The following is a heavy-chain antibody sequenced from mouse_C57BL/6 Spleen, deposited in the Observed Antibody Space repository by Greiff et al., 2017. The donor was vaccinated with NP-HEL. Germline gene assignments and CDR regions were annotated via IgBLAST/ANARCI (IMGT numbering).Heavy chain of an antibody. V-gene: IGHV3-6*01. CDR3: AAHPRYWYFDV. CDR2: ISYDGSN. CDR1: GYSITSGYY. Sequence: EVQLQESGPGLVKPSQSLSLTCSVTGYSITSGYYWNWIRQFPGNKLEWMGYISYDGSNNYNPSLKNRISITRDTSKNQFFLKLNSVTTEDTATDYCAAHPRYWYFDVWGTGTTVTVSS. J-gene: IGHJ1*03.